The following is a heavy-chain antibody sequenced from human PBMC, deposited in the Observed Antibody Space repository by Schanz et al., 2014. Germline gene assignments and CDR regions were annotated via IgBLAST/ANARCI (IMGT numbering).Heavy chain of an antibody. Sequence: EVQLLESGGGLVQPGGSLRLSCAASGFTFGDYAMTWVRQAPGKGLEWVSAINTGVNTYYADSVRGRFTMSRDNSRDTVYLQMNSLRADDTAMYYCARWFLIRGVILDSWGQGTLVTVSS. CDR1: GFTFGDYA. CDR2: INTGVNT. J-gene: IGHJ4*02. CDR3: ARWFLIRGVILDS. V-gene: IGHV3-23*01. D-gene: IGHD3-10*01.